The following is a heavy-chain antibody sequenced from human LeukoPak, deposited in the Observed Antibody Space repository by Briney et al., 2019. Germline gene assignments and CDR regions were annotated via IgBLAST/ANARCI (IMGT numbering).Heavy chain of an antibody. Sequence: ASVKVSCKASGYTFTGYYMHWVRQAPGQGLEWMGWINPNSGGTNYAQKFQGRVTMTWDTSISTAYMELSRLRSDDTAVYYCARGDSSSWYYFDYWGQGTLVTVSS. CDR3: ARGDSSSWYYFDY. J-gene: IGHJ4*02. CDR2: INPNSGGT. D-gene: IGHD6-13*01. V-gene: IGHV1-2*02. CDR1: GYTFTGYY.